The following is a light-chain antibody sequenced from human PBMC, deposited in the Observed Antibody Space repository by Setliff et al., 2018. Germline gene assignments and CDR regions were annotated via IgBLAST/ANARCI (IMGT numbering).Light chain of an antibody. J-gene: IGLJ3*02. V-gene: IGLV2-8*01. Sequence: QFVLTQPPSASGSPGQSVTISCTGTSSDVGGYNYVSWYQQHPGKAPKLMIYEVSKRPSGVPDRFSGSKSGNTASLTVSGLQAEDEADYYCSSYAGSNNVAFGGGTKVTVL. CDR3: SSYAGSNNVA. CDR2: EVS. CDR1: SSDVGGYNY.